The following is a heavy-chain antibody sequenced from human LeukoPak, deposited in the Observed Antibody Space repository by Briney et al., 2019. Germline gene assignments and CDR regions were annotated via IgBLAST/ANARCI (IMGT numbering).Heavy chain of an antibody. J-gene: IGHJ4*02. D-gene: IGHD6-19*01. V-gene: IGHV3-23*01. CDR2: ISGSGGST. Sequence: PGGSLRLSCAASGFTFSSYAMSWVRQAPGKGLEWVSAISGSGGSTYYADSVKGRFTISRDNSKNTLYLQMNSLRAEDTAVYYCAKKVVGSLAVAGIFDYWGQGTLVTVSS. CDR1: GFTFSSYA. CDR3: AKKVVGSLAVAGIFDY.